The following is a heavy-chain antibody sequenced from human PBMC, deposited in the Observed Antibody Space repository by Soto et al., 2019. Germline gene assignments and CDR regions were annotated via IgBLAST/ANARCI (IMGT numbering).Heavy chain of an antibody. CDR2: ISSSGST. D-gene: IGHD2-21*02. Sequence: SETLSLTCTVSGDSIGGVGYWSWIRQFPGRGLEWIGCISSSGSTYYNPALNNRISLSLDTSQNQFSLKLLSVTAADTAIYYCARSGVTGIVIPSHWFDPWAREPWSP. CDR3: ARSGVTGIVIPSHWFDP. J-gene: IGHJ5*02. V-gene: IGHV4-31*03. CDR1: GDSIGGVGY.